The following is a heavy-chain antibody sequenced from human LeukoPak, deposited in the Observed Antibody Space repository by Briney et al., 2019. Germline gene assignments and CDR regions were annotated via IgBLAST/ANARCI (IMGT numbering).Heavy chain of an antibody. D-gene: IGHD4-17*01. CDR3: ARQNYGDYGGDFDY. V-gene: IGHV3-53*01. J-gene: IGHJ4*02. CDR1: GFTVSSNY. CDR2: IYSGGST. Sequence: SGGSLRLSCAASGFTVSSNYMSWVRQAPGKGLEWVSVIYSGGSTYYADSVRGRFTISRDNSKNALYLQMNSLRAEDTAVYYCARQNYGDYGGDFDYWGQGTLVSVSS.